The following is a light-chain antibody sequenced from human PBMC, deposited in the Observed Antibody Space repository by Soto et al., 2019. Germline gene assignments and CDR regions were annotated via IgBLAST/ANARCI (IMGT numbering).Light chain of an antibody. J-gene: IGKJ5*01. V-gene: IGKV3-20*01. CDR1: QTVISTH. Sequence: EIILTQSPGTLSLSPGEGATLSCKASQTVISTHLAWYQQKPGQAPRLLIYATSNRGTGIPDRFSGSGSGRDFTLTIDRLEPEDFALYYRQQYDSSSVTFGQGTRLDLK. CDR3: QQYDSSSVT. CDR2: ATS.